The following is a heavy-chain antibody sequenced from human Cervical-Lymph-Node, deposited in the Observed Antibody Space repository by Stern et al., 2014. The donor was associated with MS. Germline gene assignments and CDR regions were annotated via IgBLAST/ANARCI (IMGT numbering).Heavy chain of an antibody. Sequence: VQLVESGAEVKKPGSSVRVSCKASGGSFQSYAFNWLRQAPGHGLEWMGDIVPMFAKANYAQKFQGRVTVTADEATNTVYMELSFLTSEDTAVYYCARERSIHYPAFAPWGQGTLVTVSS. CDR3: ARERSIHYPAFAP. J-gene: IGHJ5*02. CDR1: GGSFQSYA. V-gene: IGHV1-69*01. CDR2: IVPMFAKA. D-gene: IGHD3-10*01.